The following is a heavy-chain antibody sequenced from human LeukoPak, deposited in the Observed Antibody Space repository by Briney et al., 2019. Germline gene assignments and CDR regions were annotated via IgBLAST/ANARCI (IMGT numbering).Heavy chain of an antibody. CDR1: GGSFSGYY. V-gene: IGHV4-34*01. D-gene: IGHD3-10*01. J-gene: IGHJ5*02. CDR3: ARGYYPYYYGSGSYAHWFDP. CDR2: INHSGST. Sequence: SETLSLTCAVYGGSFSGYYWSWIRQPPGKGLEWIGEINHSGSTNCNPSLKSRVTISVDTSKNQFSLKLSSVTAADTAVYYCARGYYPYYYGSGSYAHWFDPWGQGTLVTVSS.